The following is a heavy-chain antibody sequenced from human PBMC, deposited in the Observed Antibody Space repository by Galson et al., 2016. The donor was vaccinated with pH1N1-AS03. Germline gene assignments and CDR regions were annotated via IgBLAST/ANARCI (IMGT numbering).Heavy chain of an antibody. J-gene: IGHJ5*02. CDR2: IGPYNGNT. D-gene: IGHD2-15*01. CDR3: ARAAPFDP. CDR1: GYTFPNFG. V-gene: IGHV1-18*04. Sequence: SVKVSCKASGYTFPNFGMSWVRQAPGQGLEWMGWIGPYNGNTQYAQRLEGRVTMTTDTSTSTAYMELWSLTYDDTAAYYCARAAPFDPWGQGTLVIVSS.